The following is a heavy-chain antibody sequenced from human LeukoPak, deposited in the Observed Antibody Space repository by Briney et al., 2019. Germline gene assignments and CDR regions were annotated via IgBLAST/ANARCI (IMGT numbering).Heavy chain of an antibody. V-gene: IGHV4-39*01. CDR3: ARTALRYYGMDV. J-gene: IGHJ6*02. Sequence: SETLSLTCTVSGGSISSSSYYWGWIRQPPGKGLEWIGSIYYSGRTYYNPSLKSRVAISVDTSKNQFSLKLSSVTAADTAVYYCARTALRYYGMDVWGQGTTVTVSS. CDR2: IYYSGRT. CDR1: GGSISSSSYY. D-gene: IGHD2-21*02.